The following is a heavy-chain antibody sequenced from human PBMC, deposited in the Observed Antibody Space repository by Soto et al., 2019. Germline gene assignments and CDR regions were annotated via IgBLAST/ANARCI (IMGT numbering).Heavy chain of an antibody. V-gene: IGHV3-23*01. CDR2: ISGSGGST. CDR3: AKYTGGVLRYFDWSVGWFDP. Sequence: RLSCAASGFTFSSYAMSWVRQAPGKVLEWVSAISGSGGSTYYADSVKGRFTISRDNSKNTLYLQMNSLRAEDTAVYYCAKYTGGVLRYFDWSVGWFDPWGQGTLVTVYS. J-gene: IGHJ5*02. CDR1: GFTFSSYA. D-gene: IGHD3-9*01.